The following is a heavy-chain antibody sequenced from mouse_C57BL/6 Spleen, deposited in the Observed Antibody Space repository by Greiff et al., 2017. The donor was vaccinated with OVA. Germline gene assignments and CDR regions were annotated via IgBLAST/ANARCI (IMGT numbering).Heavy chain of an antibody. V-gene: IGHV1-82*01. CDR1: GYAFSSSW. J-gene: IGHJ2*01. CDR3: ARRGTTVY. CDR2: IYPGDGDT. D-gene: IGHD1-1*01. Sequence: VQLQQSGPELVKPGASVKISCKASGYAFSSSWMNWVKQRPGKGLEWIGRIYPGDGDTNYNGKFKGKATLTADKSSSTAYMQLSSLTSEDSAVYYCARRGTTVYWGQGTTLKVSS.